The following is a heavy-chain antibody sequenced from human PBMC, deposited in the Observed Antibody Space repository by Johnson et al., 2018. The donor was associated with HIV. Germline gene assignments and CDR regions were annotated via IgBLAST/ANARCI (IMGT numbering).Heavy chain of an antibody. D-gene: IGHD1-26*01. CDR1: GFTFSSYW. CDR2: INSDGSST. V-gene: IGHV3-74*02. J-gene: IGHJ3*02. CDR3: ARTSEWATYQDAFDI. Sequence: VQLVESGGGLVQPGGSLRLSCAASGFTFSSYWMHWVRQAPGKGLVWVSRINSDGSSTSYADSVKGRFTISRDNAKNTLYLQMNSLRAEDTAVFYCARTSEWATYQDAFDIWGQGTMVSVSS.